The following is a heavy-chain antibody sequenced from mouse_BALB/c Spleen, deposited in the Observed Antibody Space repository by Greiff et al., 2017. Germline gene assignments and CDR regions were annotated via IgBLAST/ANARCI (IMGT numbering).Heavy chain of an antibody. Sequence: VQLQQSGAELVKPGSSVKLSCTASGFNIKDTYMHWVKQRPEQGLEWIGRIDPANGNTKYDPKFQGKATITADTSSNTAYLQLSSLTSEDTAVYYCARDYYGSSPFAYWGQGTLVTVSA. J-gene: IGHJ3*01. V-gene: IGHV14-3*02. CDR1: GFNIKDTY. CDR3: ARDYYGSSPFAY. CDR2: IDPANGNT. D-gene: IGHD1-1*01.